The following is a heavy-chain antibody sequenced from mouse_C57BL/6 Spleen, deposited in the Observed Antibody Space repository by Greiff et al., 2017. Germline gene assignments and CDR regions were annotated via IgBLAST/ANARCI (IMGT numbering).Heavy chain of an antibody. CDR3: AREGSAL. CDR1: GYTFTSYW. Sequence: QVQLQQPGAELVKPGASVKLSCKASGYTFTSYWINWVKQRPGQGLEWIGMIHPNSGSTNYNEKLKNKATLTVDKSSSTAYMQLSSLTSADSAVYYCAREGSALGGEHTNLTVSS. J-gene: IGHJ2*01. CDR2: IHPNSGST. V-gene: IGHV1-64*01. D-gene: IGHD3-1*01.